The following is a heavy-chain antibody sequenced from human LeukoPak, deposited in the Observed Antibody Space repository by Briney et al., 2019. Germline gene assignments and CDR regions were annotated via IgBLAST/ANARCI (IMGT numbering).Heavy chain of an antibody. CDR3: ARGYCSGGSCYGGSDY. J-gene: IGHJ4*02. V-gene: IGHV3-66*01. Sequence: GGSLRLSCAAPGFTVSSNYMSWVRQAPGKGLEWVSVIYSGGSTYYADSVKGRFTISRDNSKNTLYLQMNSLRAEDTAVYYCARGYCSGGSCYGGSDYWGQGTLVTVSS. CDR2: IYSGGST. D-gene: IGHD2-15*01. CDR1: GFTVSSNY.